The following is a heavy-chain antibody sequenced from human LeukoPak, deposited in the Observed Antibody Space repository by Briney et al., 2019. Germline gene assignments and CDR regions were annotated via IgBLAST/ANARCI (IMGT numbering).Heavy chain of an antibody. Sequence: SETLSLTCAVYGGSFSGYYWSWIRQPPGKGLVWIGEINHSGSTNYNPSLKSRVTISVDTSKNQFSLKLSSVTAADTAVYYCARLLPNWFDPWGQGTPVTVSS. CDR1: GGSFSGYY. CDR2: INHSGST. V-gene: IGHV4-34*01. CDR3: ARLLPNWFDP. J-gene: IGHJ5*02. D-gene: IGHD3-22*01.